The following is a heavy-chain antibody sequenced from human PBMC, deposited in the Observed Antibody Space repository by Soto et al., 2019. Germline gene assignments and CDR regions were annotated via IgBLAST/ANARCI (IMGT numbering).Heavy chain of an antibody. J-gene: IGHJ5*02. D-gene: IGHD3-10*02. CDR1: GFIFINNG. V-gene: IGHV3-30*02. CDR3: TIVRVADSALDL. Sequence: PGGSLRLSCVGSGFIFINNGMHWVRQTPGKGLEWVAFMSYDGSDTFYADSVKGRFTISRDNSKNTLFLHMSNLRAEDTAMYYCTIVRVADSALDLWGQGTLVTVSS. CDR2: MSYDGSDT.